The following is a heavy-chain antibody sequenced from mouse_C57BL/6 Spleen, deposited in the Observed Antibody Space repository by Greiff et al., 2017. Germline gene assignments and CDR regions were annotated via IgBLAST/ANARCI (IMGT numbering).Heavy chain of an antibody. J-gene: IGHJ3*01. CDR3: ARSGAQVPGVAY. D-gene: IGHD3-2*02. Sequence: VQLQQPGAELVRPGSSVKLSCKASGYTFTSYWMHWVKQRPIQGLEWIGNIDPSDSETHYNQKFKDKATLTVDKSSSTAYMQLSSLTSEDSAVYYCARSGAQVPGVAYWGQGTLVTVSA. CDR1: GYTFTSYW. CDR2: IDPSDSET. V-gene: IGHV1-52*01.